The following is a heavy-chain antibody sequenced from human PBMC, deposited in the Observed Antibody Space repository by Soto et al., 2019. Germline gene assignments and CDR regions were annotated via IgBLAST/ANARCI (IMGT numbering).Heavy chain of an antibody. J-gene: IGHJ4*02. CDR1: GFTFSNYW. Sequence: EVQLVESGGGLVQPGESLRVSCEASGFTFSNYWMFWVRQAPGRGLEWVANIKKDGSEKYYVDSVKGRFTISRDNGKKSVYLQMNSLRAEDTAVYFCATYGIAVPRIDYWGQGTLVTVSS. CDR3: ATYGIAVPRIDY. D-gene: IGHD6-19*01. CDR2: IKKDGSEK. V-gene: IGHV3-7*01.